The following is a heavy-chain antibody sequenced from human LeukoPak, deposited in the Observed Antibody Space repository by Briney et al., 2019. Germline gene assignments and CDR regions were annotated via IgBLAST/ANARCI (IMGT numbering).Heavy chain of an antibody. CDR2: IYYSGST. Sequence: SETLSLTCTVSGGSISSYYWSWIRQPPGKGLEWIGYIYYSGSTSYNPSLKSRVTISVDTSKKQFSLKLSPVTAADTVFYYCARYIVSYPHDAFDIWGQGTMVTVSS. V-gene: IGHV4-59*01. D-gene: IGHD1-26*01. CDR3: ARYIVSYPHDAFDI. J-gene: IGHJ3*02. CDR1: GGSISSYY.